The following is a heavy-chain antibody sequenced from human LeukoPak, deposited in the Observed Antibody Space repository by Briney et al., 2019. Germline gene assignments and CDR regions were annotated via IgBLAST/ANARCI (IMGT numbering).Heavy chain of an antibody. Sequence: PGGSLRLSCAASGFTFDDYAMHWVRQAPGKGLEWVSGISWNSGSIGYADSVKGRFTISRDDAKNSLYLQMNSLRAEDMALYYCAKSVSALRNYYGMDVWGQGTTVTVSS. D-gene: IGHD1-14*01. CDR1: GFTFDDYA. V-gene: IGHV3-9*03. J-gene: IGHJ6*02. CDR2: ISWNSGSI. CDR3: AKSVSALRNYYGMDV.